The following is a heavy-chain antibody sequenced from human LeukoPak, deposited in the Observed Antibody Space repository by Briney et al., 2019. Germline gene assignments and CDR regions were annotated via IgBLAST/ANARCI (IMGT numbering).Heavy chain of an antibody. CDR1: SGSFSGYY. CDR2: IYTSGST. V-gene: IGHV4-4*07. Sequence: PSETLSLTCAVYSGSFSGYYWSWIRQPAGKGLEWIGRIYTSGSTNYNPSLKSRVTISVDTSKNQFSLKLSSVTAADTAVYYCARESELYGDDDYWGQGTLVTVSS. J-gene: IGHJ4*02. CDR3: ARESELYGDDDY. D-gene: IGHD4-17*01.